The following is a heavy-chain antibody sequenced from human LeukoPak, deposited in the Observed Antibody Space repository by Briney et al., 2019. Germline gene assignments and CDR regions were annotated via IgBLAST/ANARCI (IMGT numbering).Heavy chain of an antibody. CDR3: AKATYPRIAAAGTAFDY. D-gene: IGHD6-13*01. V-gene: IGHV3-23*01. CDR2: ISGSGGST. J-gene: IGHJ4*02. Sequence: GGSLRLSCAASGSTFSSYAMSWVRQAPGKGLEWVSAISGSGGSTYYADSVKGRFTISRDNSKNTLYLQMNSLRAEDTAVYYCAKATYPRIAAAGTAFDYWGQGTLVTVSS. CDR1: GSTFSSYA.